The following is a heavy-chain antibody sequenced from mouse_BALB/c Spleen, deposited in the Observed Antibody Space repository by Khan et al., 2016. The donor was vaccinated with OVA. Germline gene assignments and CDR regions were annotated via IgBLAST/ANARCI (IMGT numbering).Heavy chain of an antibody. Sequence: EVQLVESGGDLVKPGGSLKLSCAASGFTFSSYSMSWVRQTPDKRLEWVASISSGGDYNYYPDSVKGRFTIPRDNTKNTLYLQMSYLKSEDTAIDYCADHLTGSCAYWGQGTLVTVSA. V-gene: IGHV5-6*01. J-gene: IGHJ3*01. CDR2: ISSGGDYN. CDR1: GFTFSSYS. CDR3: ADHLTGSCAY. D-gene: IGHD4-1*01.